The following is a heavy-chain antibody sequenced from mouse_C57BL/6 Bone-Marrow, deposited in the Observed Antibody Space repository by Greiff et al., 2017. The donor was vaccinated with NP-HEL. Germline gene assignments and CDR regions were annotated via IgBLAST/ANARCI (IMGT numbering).Heavy chain of an antibody. CDR1: GFTFSSYG. CDR3: ARHGDYYVGY. CDR2: ISSGGSYT. J-gene: IGHJ2*01. D-gene: IGHD2-13*01. V-gene: IGHV5-6*01. Sequence: EVQVVESGGDLVKPGGSLKLSCAASGFTFSSYGMSWVRQTPDKRLEWVATISSGGSYTYYPDSVKGRFTISRDNAKNTLYLQMSSLKSEDTAMYYCARHGDYYVGYWGKGTTRTVSS.